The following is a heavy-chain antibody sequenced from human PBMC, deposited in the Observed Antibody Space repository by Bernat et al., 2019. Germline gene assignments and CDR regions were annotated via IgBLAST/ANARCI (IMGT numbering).Heavy chain of an antibody. CDR1: GFTFSDAW. Sequence: EVQLLESGGGLVKPGGSLRLSCAASGFTFSDAWMTWVRQAPGKGLEWVGRINGKGGGGTADYAAPVKGRFTISRDDSKNTLYMQMNNLKTEDTAVYYCKWEVSFYNGMDDWGQGTPVTVSS. CDR2: INGKGGGGTA. D-gene: IGHD1-26*01. V-gene: IGHV3-15*07. J-gene: IGHJ6*02. CDR3: KWEVSFYNGMDD.